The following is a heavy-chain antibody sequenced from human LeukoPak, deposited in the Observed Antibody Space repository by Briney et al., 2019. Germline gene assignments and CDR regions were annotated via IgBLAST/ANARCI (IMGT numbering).Heavy chain of an antibody. CDR3: TTGGPPFWSGYHFDY. D-gene: IGHD3-3*01. Sequence: GGSLRLSCAASGFTFSNAWMSWVRQAPGKGLEWVGRIKSKTDGGTTDYAAPVKGRFTISRDDSKNTLYLQMNSLKTEDTAVYYCTTGGPPFWSGYHFDYWGQGTLVTVSS. J-gene: IGHJ4*02. CDR1: GFTFSNAW. V-gene: IGHV3-15*01. CDR2: IKSKTDGGTT.